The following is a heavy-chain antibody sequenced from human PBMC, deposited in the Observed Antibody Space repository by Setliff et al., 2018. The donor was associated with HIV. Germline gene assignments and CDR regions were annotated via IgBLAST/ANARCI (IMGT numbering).Heavy chain of an antibody. CDR2: INAGNGNT. Sequence: ASVKVSCKASGYTFSNYAIHWLRQAPGQRLEWMGWINAGNGNTKNSQKFRDRVTITRDTSADTVYMELSSLRSEDTAVYYCARGRSGWLRRNWFDPWGQGTLVTVSS. J-gene: IGHJ5*02. CDR1: GYTFSNYA. V-gene: IGHV1-3*01. D-gene: IGHD5-12*01. CDR3: ARGRSGWLRRNWFDP.